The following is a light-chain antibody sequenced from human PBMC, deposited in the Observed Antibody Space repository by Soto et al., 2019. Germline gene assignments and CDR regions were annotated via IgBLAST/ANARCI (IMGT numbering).Light chain of an antibody. CDR1: SSNIGAGYD. J-gene: IGLJ2*01. V-gene: IGLV1-40*01. CDR2: GNS. CDR3: QSYDSSLSGSV. Sequence: QSVLTQPPSVSGAPGQRVTISCTGSSSNIGAGYDVHWYQQLPGTAPKLLIYGNSNRPSGVPDRFSGSKSGTSASLASTGLQAEDEADYYCQSYDSSLSGSVFGGGAKLPVL.